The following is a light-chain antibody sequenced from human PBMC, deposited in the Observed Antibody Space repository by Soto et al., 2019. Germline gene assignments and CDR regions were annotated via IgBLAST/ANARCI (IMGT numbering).Light chain of an antibody. CDR1: SSNIGATYA. J-gene: IGLJ1*01. CDR3: QSHDSCLSGPG. Sequence: QSVLTQPPSVSGAPGQWFTISFTGSSSNIGATYAVHWYQHLPGRAPKLLIYGNNNRPSGVPDCFSGSKSGTSASLAITGVQAEDEADYYCQSHDSCLSGPGFRTGTNVTVL. CDR2: GNN. V-gene: IGLV1-40*01.